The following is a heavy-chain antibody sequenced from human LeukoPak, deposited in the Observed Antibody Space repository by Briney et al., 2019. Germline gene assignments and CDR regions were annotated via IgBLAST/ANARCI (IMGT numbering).Heavy chain of an antibody. D-gene: IGHD5-12*01. CDR2: IYYSGST. J-gene: IGHJ4*02. Sequence: SETLSLTCTVSGGSISSSSYYWGWIRQPPGKGLEWIGSIYYSGSTYYNPSLKSRVTISVDTSKNQFSLKLSSVTAADTAVYYCANGGYSGYDLDYWGQGTLVTVSS. V-gene: IGHV4-39*07. CDR3: ANGGYSGYDLDY. CDR1: GGSISSSSYY.